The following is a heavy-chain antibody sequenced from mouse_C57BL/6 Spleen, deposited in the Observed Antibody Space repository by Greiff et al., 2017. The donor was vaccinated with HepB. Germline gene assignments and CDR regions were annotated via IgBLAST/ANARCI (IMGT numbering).Heavy chain of an antibody. Sequence: EVKVEESGGGLVQPGGSMKLSCVASGFTFSNYWMNWVRQSPEKGLEWVAQIRLKSDNYATHYAESVKGRFTISRDDSKSSVYLQMNNLRAEDTGIYYCAGGFGGDYWGQGTSVTVSS. CDR2: IRLKSDNYAT. CDR1: GFTFSNYW. CDR3: AGGFGGDY. J-gene: IGHJ4*01. V-gene: IGHV6-3*01.